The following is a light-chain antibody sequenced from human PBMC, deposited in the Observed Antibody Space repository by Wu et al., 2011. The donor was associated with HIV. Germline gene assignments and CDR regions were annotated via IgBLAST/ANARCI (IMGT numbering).Light chain of an antibody. J-gene: IGKJ5*01. Sequence: GERATLSCRASQSVRSYLAWYQQKPGQAPRLLIYDASNRATGIPARFSGSGSGTDFTLTISSLEPEDFAVYYCQHRRTFGQGTRLEIK. V-gene: IGKV3-11*01. CDR2: DAS. CDR1: QSVRSY. CDR3: QHRRT.